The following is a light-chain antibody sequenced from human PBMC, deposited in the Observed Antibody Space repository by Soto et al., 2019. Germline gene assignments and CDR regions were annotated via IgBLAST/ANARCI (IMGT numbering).Light chain of an antibody. V-gene: IGKV1-27*01. J-gene: IGKJ1*01. CDR1: QGISNY. Sequence: DIQMTQSPSSLSASVRDRVTITCRASQGISNYLAWYQQKPGKVPKLLIYAASTLQSGVPSRFSGSGSGTDFTFTISSLQPEDVASYYCQKYESAPWTFGQGTKAEIK. CDR3: QKYESAPWT. CDR2: AAS.